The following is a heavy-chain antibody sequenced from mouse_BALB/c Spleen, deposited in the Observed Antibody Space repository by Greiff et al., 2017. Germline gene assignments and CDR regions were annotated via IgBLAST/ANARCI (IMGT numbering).Heavy chain of an antibody. CDR1: GFTFSSFG. Sequence: EVKVEESGGGLVQPGGSRKLSCAASGFTFSSFGMHWVRQAPEKGLEWVAYISSGSSTIYYADTVKGRFTISRDNPKNTLFLQMTSLRSEDTAMYYCATGYYLDYGGQGTTRTVSS. CDR2: ISSGSSTI. V-gene: IGHV5-17*02. CDR3: ATGYYLDY. J-gene: IGHJ2*01.